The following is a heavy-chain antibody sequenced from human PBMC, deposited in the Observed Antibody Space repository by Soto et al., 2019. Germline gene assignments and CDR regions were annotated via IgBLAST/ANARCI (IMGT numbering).Heavy chain of an antibody. J-gene: IGHJ5*02. D-gene: IGHD2-15*01. CDR3: VRGGGGGLFDP. V-gene: IGHV3-7*01. CDR2: LKKDGSEE. Sequence: GGSLRLSCTASGFSISSDWMNWVRQAPGKGLEWVAILKKDGSEEFYVDSVKGRFTISRDNAKNSVYLQMMSLTAEDTAIYYCVRGGGGGLFDPWGQGTMVTVSS. CDR1: GFSISSDW.